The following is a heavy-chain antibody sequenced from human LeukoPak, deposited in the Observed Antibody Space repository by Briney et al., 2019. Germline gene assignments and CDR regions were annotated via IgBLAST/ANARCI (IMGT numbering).Heavy chain of an antibody. J-gene: IGHJ4*02. V-gene: IGHV1-8*01. CDR3: ARRDCSSTSCYLGVDH. D-gene: IGHD2-2*01. CDR1: GYTFTSHD. CDR2: MNPNTGNT. Sequence: ASVKVSCKASGYTFTSHDLNWVRQATGQGLEWMGWMNPNTGNTGYAQKFQGRVTMTRDTSISTAYMELSSLRSGDTAVYYCARRDCSSTSCYLGVDHWGQGTLVTVSS.